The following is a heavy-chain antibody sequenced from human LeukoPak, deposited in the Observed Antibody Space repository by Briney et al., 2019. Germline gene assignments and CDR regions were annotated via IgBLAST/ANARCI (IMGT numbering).Heavy chain of an antibody. D-gene: IGHD3-10*01. CDR1: GFTFSSYD. J-gene: IGHJ6*02. Sequence: GGSLRLSCAASGFTFSSYDMHWVRQATGKGLEWVSAIGTAGDTYYPGSVKGRFTISRENAKNSLYLQMNSLRAGDTAVYYCARERPSMVRGVIIKTSSYGMDVWGQGTTVTVSS. CDR2: IGTAGDT. V-gene: IGHV3-13*01. CDR3: ARERPSMVRGVIIKTSSYGMDV.